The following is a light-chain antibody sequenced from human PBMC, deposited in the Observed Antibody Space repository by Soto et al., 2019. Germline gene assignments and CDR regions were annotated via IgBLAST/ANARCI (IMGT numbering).Light chain of an antibody. V-gene: IGLV2-23*01. CDR3: CSFAGTSIWV. CDR1: SSDLGSYNL. CDR2: EGS. J-gene: IGLJ3*02. Sequence: QSALTQPASVSGSPGQSITISCTGTSSDLGSYNLVSWYQQHPGKAPKLIIYEGSKRPSGVSNRFSGSKSGNTASLTISGLQAEDEADYFCCSFAGTSIWVFGGGTKLTVL.